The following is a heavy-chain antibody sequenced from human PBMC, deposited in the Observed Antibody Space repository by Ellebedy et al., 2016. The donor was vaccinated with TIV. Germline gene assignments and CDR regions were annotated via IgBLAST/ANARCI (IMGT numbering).Heavy chain of an antibody. CDR3: ATDEGGSYDF. V-gene: IGHV3-74*01. Sequence: GESLKISCATSGFTFTYTWMHWIRQAPGKGLEWVSRISRDGDIRGYAEFAKGRFTVSRDNTKNTLYLQMSGLRADDSAVYYCATDEGGSYDFWGQGTRVSVSS. J-gene: IGHJ4*02. CDR2: ISRDGDIR. D-gene: IGHD1-26*01. CDR1: GFTFTYTW.